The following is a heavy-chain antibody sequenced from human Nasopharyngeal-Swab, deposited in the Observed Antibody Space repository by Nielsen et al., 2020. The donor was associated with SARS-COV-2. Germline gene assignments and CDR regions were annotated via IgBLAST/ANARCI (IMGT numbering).Heavy chain of an antibody. Sequence: SVKVSCKASGGTFSSYAISWLRQAPGQGLEWMGGIIPIFGTANYAQKFQSRVTITADEFTSTAYMELSSLRSEDTAVYYCASRGQLTGAEYFQHWGQGTLVTVSS. J-gene: IGHJ1*01. D-gene: IGHD6-13*01. CDR2: IIPIFGTA. V-gene: IGHV1-69*13. CDR3: ASRGQLTGAEYFQH. CDR1: GGTFSSYA.